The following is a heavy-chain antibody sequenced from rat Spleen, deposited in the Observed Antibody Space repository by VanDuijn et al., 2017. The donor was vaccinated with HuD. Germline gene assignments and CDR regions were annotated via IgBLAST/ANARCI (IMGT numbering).Heavy chain of an antibody. D-gene: IGHD1-1*01. CDR2: ISYDGETT. Sequence: EVQLVESGGGLVQPGRSMKLSCADSGFTFSDYGMAWIRQAPKKGLEWVAYISYDGETTYHRNSVTGRFTISRDNAKSTLYLQMDSLRSEDTATYYCARHYYYSGDHFDYWGQGVMVTVSS. CDR3: ARHYYYSGDHFDY. J-gene: IGHJ2*01. V-gene: IGHV5-7*01. CDR1: GFTFSDYG.